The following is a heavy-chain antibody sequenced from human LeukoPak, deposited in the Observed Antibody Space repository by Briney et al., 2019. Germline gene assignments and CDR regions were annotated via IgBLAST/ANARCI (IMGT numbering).Heavy chain of an antibody. D-gene: IGHD3-3*01. V-gene: IGHV4-39*01. CDR3: VRHDGRGGSTMGAFDS. CDR1: GGSISSSSHH. CDR2: IYSGRTI. Sequence: PSETLSLTCTVSGGSISSSSHHWGWIRQSPGKGLEWIGSIYSGRTIYYSPSLNSRVTISVVTSKDQFILQLNSVSAADTAVYYCVRHDGRGGSTMGAFDSWGQGSLVTVSS. J-gene: IGHJ5*01.